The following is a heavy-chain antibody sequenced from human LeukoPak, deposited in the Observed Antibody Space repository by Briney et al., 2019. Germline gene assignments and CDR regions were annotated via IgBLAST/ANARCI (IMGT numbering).Heavy chain of an antibody. Sequence: SETLSLTCSVAGGSLRYSSYYWTWIRQPPGTGLEWIGNIHSSGSTHYSPSLTSRVTMSVDTSKNEFSLRVNSVTAADTAVYYCARMLGDVDIVATIWGNYYYYMDVWGKGTTVTVSS. D-gene: IGHD5-12*01. CDR2: IHSSGST. CDR3: ARMLGDVDIVATIWGNYYYYMDV. J-gene: IGHJ6*03. CDR1: GGSLRYSSYY. V-gene: IGHV4-39*07.